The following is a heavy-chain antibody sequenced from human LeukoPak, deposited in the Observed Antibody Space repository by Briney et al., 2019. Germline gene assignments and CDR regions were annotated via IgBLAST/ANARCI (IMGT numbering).Heavy chain of an antibody. V-gene: IGHV5-51*01. CDR3: ARLGSASSGYYYKYFDY. Sequence: GESLKISCKGSGYSFTSYWIGWVRQMPGKGLEWMGIIYPGDSDTRYSPSFQGQVTISADKSISTAYLQWSSLKASDTAMYYCARLGSASSGYYYKYFDYWGQGTLVTVSS. D-gene: IGHD3-22*01. J-gene: IGHJ4*02. CDR2: IYPGDSDT. CDR1: GYSFTSYW.